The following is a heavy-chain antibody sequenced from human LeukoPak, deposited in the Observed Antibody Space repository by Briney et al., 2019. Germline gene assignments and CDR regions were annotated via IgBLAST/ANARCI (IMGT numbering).Heavy chain of an antibody. CDR3: AKEYCSNGVCYVGFDS. V-gene: IGHV3-23*01. J-gene: IGHJ4*02. CDR2: ITTSDGNT. CDR1: GFTFSSYT. Sequence: PGGSLRLSCAASGFTFSSYTMSWVRQAPGKGLEWVSTITTSDGNTYYADSVKGRFIISRDNSKNTLNLRLNSLKAEDTAVYFCAKEYCSNGVCYVGFDSWGQGTLVTVSS. D-gene: IGHD2-8*01.